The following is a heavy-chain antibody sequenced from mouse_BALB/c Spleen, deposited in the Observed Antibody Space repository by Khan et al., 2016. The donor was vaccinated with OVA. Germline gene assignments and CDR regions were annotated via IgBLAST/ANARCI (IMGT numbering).Heavy chain of an antibody. V-gene: IGHV2-2*02. D-gene: IGHD2-4*01. J-gene: IGHJ3*01. CDR1: GFSLDKYS. CDR3: ARRGYDYGRGALFAY. CDR2: IWSAGST. Sequence: QVQLKQSGPGLVAPSQSLSITCTVSGFSLDKYSVHWIRQSPGKGLEWLGVIWSAGSTDYNAALISRLTITKANSRSQVFFKVNSLQPNDTAIYYCARRGYDYGRGALFAYWGQGTLVTVSA.